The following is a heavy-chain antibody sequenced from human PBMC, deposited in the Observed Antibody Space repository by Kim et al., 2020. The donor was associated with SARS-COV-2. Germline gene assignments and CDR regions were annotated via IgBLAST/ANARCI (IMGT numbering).Heavy chain of an antibody. J-gene: IGHJ4*02. V-gene: IGHV4-39*01. CDR3: ARRSAGYFDY. CDR2: ST. Sequence: STYNNPSLKSRVTISVDTSKNQFSLKLSSVTAADTAVYYCARRSAGYFDYWGQGTLVTVSS. D-gene: IGHD6-13*01.